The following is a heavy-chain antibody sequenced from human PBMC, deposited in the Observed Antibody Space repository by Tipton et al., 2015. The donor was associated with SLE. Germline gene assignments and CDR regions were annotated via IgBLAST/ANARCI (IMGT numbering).Heavy chain of an antibody. V-gene: IGHV3-74*01. Sequence: GSLRLSCAASGFTFGNHWMHWVRQAPGKGLVWVARINADGSIISYAESVQGRFTISRDNAKNTLYLQMNSLGAEGTAVYYCIASGFYNYFDFWGQGTLVSVSS. D-gene: IGHD6-19*01. CDR2: INADGSII. J-gene: IGHJ4*02. CDR3: IASGFYNYFDF. CDR1: GFTFGNHW.